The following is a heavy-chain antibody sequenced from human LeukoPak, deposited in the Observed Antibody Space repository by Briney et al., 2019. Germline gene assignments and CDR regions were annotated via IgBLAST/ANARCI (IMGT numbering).Heavy chain of an antibody. CDR3: ASASSSGPYYFDY. J-gene: IGHJ4*02. V-gene: IGHV3-7*01. CDR1: GFTFSSYW. Sequence: GGSLRLSCAASGFTFSSYWMSWVRQAPGKGLEWVGNIKQDGSEKYYVDSVKGRFTISRDNAKNSLYLQMNSLRAEDTAVYYCASASSSGPYYFDYWGQGTLVTVSS. D-gene: IGHD6-19*01. CDR2: IKQDGSEK.